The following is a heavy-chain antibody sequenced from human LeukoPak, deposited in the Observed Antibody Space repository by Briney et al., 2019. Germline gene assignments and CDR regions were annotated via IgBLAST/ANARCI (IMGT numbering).Heavy chain of an antibody. CDR3: ARESGSYYVADY. Sequence: GGSLRLSCAASGFTVSSNYMSWVRQAPGKGLEWVSVIYSGGSTYYADSVKGRFTISRDNSKNTLYLQMNSLRAEDTAVYYCARESGSYYVADYWGQGTLVTVSS. CDR2: IYSGGST. J-gene: IGHJ4*02. V-gene: IGHV3-66*01. D-gene: IGHD1-26*01. CDR1: GFTVSSNY.